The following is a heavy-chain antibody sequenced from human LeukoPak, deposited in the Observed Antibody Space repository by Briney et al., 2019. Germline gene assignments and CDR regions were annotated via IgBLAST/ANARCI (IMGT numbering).Heavy chain of an antibody. J-gene: IGHJ6*02. CDR1: GFTFSSYA. Sequence: AGGSLRLSCAASGFTFSSYAMSWVRQAPGKGLEWVSAISGSGGSTYYADSVKGRFTISRDNSKNTLYLQMNSLRAEDTAVYYCASLGVLGYCTNGVCFVGGRPYYYGMDVWGQGTTVTVSS. CDR2: ISGSGGST. V-gene: IGHV3-23*01. D-gene: IGHD2-8*01. CDR3: ASLGVLGYCTNGVCFVGGRPYYYGMDV.